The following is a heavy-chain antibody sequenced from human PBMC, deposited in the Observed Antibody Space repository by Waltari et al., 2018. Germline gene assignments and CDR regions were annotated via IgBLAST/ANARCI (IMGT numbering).Heavy chain of an antibody. D-gene: IGHD3-10*01. CDR3: AIRRYYYGSGSSFEY. V-gene: IGHV5-51*01. CDR1: GYIFTNYW. Sequence: EVQLVQSGAEVQKPGESLKISCTGSGYIFTNYWVGWVRQVPGKGLELRGVIYPGDSGTRYSPSLQGQVTFSVDKSVNSAYVQWNSLKATYTAMYFCAIRRYYYGSGSSFEYWGQGTLVTVFS. CDR2: IYPGDSGT. J-gene: IGHJ4*02.